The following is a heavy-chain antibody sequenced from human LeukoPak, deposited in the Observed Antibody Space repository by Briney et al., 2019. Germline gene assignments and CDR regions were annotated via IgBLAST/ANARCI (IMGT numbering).Heavy chain of an antibody. Sequence: GGSLRLSCAAAGFTFNHYGMHWVRQAPGKGLEWVSVIWSDGTNKYYAASVKGRLTISSDDFDKKVYLQMSSLSTDDTGVYYCARDAQRGFDYSNSLQSWGQGTPVTVST. CDR2: IWSDGTNK. CDR1: GFTFNHYG. V-gene: IGHV3-33*01. D-gene: IGHD4-11*01. J-gene: IGHJ5*02. CDR3: ARDAQRGFDYSNSLQS.